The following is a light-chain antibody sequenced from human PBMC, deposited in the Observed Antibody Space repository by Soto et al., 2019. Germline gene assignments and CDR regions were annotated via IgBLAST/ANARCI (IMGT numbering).Light chain of an antibody. CDR1: QGINNY. J-gene: IGKJ1*01. CDR3: QQYNNYWT. Sequence: DIRMTQSPSSLSASVGDSVTITCRASQGINNYLAWYQQKPGKAPKLLIYDASSLESGVPSRFSGSGSATEFTLTISSLQPDDFATYYCQQYNNYWTFGQGTTGDIK. CDR2: DAS. V-gene: IGKV1-5*01.